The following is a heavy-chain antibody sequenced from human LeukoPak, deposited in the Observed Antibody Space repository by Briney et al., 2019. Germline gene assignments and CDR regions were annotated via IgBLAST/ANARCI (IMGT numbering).Heavy chain of an antibody. V-gene: IGHV3-23*01. CDR1: GFTFSSYA. Sequence: PGGSLRLSCAASGFTFSSYAMSWVRQAPGKGLEWVSTISGGGAGTYYADSVKGRFTISRDNSKNTLYLQMNSLRAEDTAVYYCAKCAVTTRSWFDPWGQGTLVSVSS. CDR3: AKCAVTTRSWFDP. J-gene: IGHJ5*02. CDR2: ISGGGAGT. D-gene: IGHD4-17*01.